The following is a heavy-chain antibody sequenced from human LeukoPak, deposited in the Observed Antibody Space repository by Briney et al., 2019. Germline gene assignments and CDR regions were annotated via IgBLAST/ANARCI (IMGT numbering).Heavy chain of an antibody. D-gene: IGHD5-18*01. V-gene: IGHV4-39*01. Sequence: SETLSLTCTVSGGSISSSSYYWGWIRQPPGKGLEWIGGGSYSGSTYYNPSLKSRVTVSVDTSKNQFSLKLSSVTAADTDVYYCARWGYSYGIDYWGQGTLVTVSS. J-gene: IGHJ4*02. CDR3: ARWGYSYGIDY. CDR2: GSYSGST. CDR1: GGSISSSSYY.